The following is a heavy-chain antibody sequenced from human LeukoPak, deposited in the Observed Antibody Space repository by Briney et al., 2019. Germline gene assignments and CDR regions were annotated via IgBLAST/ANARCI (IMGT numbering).Heavy chain of an antibody. CDR2: ISYDGSNK. V-gene: IGHV3-30*18. CDR3: AKEKDYGSESPGY. D-gene: IGHD3-10*01. Sequence: PGGSLRLSCAASGFTFSSYGMHWVRQAPGKGLEWVAVISYDGSNKYYADSVKGRFTISRDNSKNTLYLQMNSLRAEDTAVYYCAKEKDYGSESPGYWGQGTLVTVSS. J-gene: IGHJ4*02. CDR1: GFTFSSYG.